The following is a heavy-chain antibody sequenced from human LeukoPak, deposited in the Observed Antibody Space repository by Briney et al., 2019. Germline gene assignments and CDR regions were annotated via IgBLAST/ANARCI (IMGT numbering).Heavy chain of an antibody. D-gene: IGHD5/OR15-5a*01. CDR2: ISAYNGNT. CDR1: GYTFTSCG. J-gene: IGHJ4*02. Sequence: ASVKVSCKASGYTFTSCGVTWVRQAPGQGLEWMGWISAYNGNTNYAQNVQGRVTMSRDTSTSTAYMELRSLRSDDTAVYYCARLDIVSILFDSWGQGTLVTVSS. CDR3: ARLDIVSILFDS. V-gene: IGHV1-18*01.